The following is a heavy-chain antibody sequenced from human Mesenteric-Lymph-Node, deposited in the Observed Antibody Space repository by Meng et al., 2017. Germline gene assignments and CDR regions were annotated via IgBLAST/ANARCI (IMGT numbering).Heavy chain of an antibody. V-gene: IGHV1-3*01. CDR2: INGGNGKT. CDR1: GFHFPTHA. Sequence: HGQLVQSGAEVKAPGAPLKVSCKASGFHFPTHAIHWLRQAPGKRLEWMGWINGGNGKTKYSQRFQGRVSFTRDTSARTASMELSSLTSEDTAVYYCARDRGIVVAFEYWGQGTLVTVSS. D-gene: IGHD1-26*01. CDR3: ARDRGIVVAFEY. J-gene: IGHJ4*02.